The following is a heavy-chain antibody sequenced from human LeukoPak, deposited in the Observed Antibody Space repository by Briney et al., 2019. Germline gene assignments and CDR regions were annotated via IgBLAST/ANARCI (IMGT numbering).Heavy chain of an antibody. Sequence: AGGSLRLSCAASGFTFSSYSMNWVRQAPGKGLEWVSVIYSGGSTYYADSVKGRFTISRDNSKNTLYLQMNSLRAEDTAVYYCAREYDSSGADAFDIWGQGTMVTVSS. CDR1: GFTFSSYS. V-gene: IGHV3-66*01. CDR2: IYSGGST. CDR3: AREYDSSGADAFDI. J-gene: IGHJ3*02. D-gene: IGHD3-22*01.